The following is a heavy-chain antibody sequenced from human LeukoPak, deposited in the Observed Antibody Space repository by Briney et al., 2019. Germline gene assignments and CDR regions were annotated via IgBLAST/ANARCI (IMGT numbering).Heavy chain of an antibody. CDR1: GGPFSGYY. CDR2: INHSGST. CDR3: ARLDSGDYFFDY. J-gene: IGHJ4*02. V-gene: IGHV4-34*01. Sequence: SSETLSLTCAVYGGPFSGYYWSWIRQPPGKGLEWIGEINHSGSTNYNPSLKSRVTISVDTSKNQFSLRLSSVTAADTAVYYCARLDSGDYFFDYWGQGTLVTVSS. D-gene: IGHD4-17*01.